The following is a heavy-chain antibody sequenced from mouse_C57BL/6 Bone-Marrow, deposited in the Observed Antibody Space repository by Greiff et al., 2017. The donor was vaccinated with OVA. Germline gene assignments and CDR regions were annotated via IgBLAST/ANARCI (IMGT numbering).Heavy chain of an antibody. J-gene: IGHJ2*01. V-gene: IGHV1-50*01. D-gene: IGHD1-1*01. CDR1: GYTFTSYW. CDR2: IDPSDSYT. Sequence: QVQLKQPGAELVKPGASVKLSCKASGYTFTSYWMQWVKQRPGQGLEWIGEIDPSDSYTNYNQKFKGKATLTVDTSSSTAYMQLSSLTSEDSAVYYCARMGGVLLRSFDYWGQGTTLTVSS. CDR3: ARMGGVLLRSFDY.